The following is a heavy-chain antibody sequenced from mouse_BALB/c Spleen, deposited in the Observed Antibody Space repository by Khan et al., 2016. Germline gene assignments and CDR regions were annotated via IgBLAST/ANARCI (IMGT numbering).Heavy chain of an antibody. D-gene: IGHD1-2*01. CDR1: GYTFTDYD. Sequence: QVQLQQSGAELVRPGVSVKISCQGSGYTFTDYDLHWVKQSHAKSLEWIGIISTYYGDATYNQKFKGKATMTVDKSSSTAYMELARLTSEDSAIYYCARGTTALFYALDYWAQGTSVTVSS. V-gene: IGHV1S137*01. J-gene: IGHJ4*01. CDR3: ARGTTALFYALDY. CDR2: ISTYYGDA.